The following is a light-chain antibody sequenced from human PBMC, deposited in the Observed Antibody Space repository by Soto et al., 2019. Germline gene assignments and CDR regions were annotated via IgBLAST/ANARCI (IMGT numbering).Light chain of an antibody. V-gene: IGKV1-33*01. CDR3: QHSDNLTIT. J-gene: IGKJ5*01. CDR1: QDISNY. CDR2: DAS. Sequence: DIQMTQSPSSLSASVGDRVTITCQASQDISNYLNWYQKKPGKAPKLLIYDASILEKGVPSRFSGSGSGTDFNFTISRLQTEDVATYLCQHSDNLTITVGQGTRLEIK.